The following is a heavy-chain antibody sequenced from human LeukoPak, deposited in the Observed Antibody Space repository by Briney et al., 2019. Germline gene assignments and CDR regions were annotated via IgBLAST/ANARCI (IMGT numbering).Heavy chain of an antibody. CDR2: IYTSGST. Sequence: KPSETLSLTCTVSGGSISSGSYYWSWIRQPPGKGLEWIGRIYTSGSTNYNPSLKSRVIISVDTSKNQFSLKLSSVTAADTAVYYCARTIVGATDYWGQGTLVTVSS. CDR3: ARTIVGATDY. CDR1: GGSISSGSYY. V-gene: IGHV4-61*02. J-gene: IGHJ4*02. D-gene: IGHD1-26*01.